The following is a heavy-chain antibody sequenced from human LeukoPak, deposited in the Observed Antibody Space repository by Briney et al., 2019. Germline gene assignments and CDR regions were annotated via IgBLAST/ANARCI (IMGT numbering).Heavy chain of an antibody. CDR2: FDPEDGET. J-gene: IGHJ4*02. CDR3: AIRITIFGVVTFDY. CDR1: GYTLTELS. Sequence: GASVEVSCKVSGYTLTELSTHWVRQAPGKGLEWMGGFDPEDGETIYAQKFQGRVTMTEDTSTDTAYMELSSLRSEDTAVYYCAIRITIFGVVTFDYWGQGTLVTVSS. V-gene: IGHV1-24*01. D-gene: IGHD3-3*01.